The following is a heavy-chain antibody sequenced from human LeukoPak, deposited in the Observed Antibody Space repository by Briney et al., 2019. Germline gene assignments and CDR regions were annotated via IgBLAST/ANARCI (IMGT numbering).Heavy chain of an antibody. Sequence: SETLSLTCRVYGGSFSGYYWSWIRQSPGRRLEWLGEINHSGSTNYHPSLRSRLTISVDTSKNQFSLKLSSVTAADTAVYYCARGSVGTAMALWFDPWGQGTLVTVSS. J-gene: IGHJ5*02. CDR1: GGSFSGYY. V-gene: IGHV4-34*01. CDR3: ARGSVGTAMALWFDP. CDR2: INHSGST. D-gene: IGHD5-18*01.